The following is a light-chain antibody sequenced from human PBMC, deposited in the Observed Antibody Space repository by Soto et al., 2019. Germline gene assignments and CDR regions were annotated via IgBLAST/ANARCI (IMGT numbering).Light chain of an antibody. CDR2: EVT. V-gene: IGLV2-14*01. Sequence: QSALTQPASVSGSPGQSITISCTGTSTDVGGYNHVSWYQQYPDKAPKLMIYEVTNRPSGVSDRFSGSKSGNTASLTVSGLQAEDEAHYYCSSYRGRSGFVFGGGTQLTVL. CDR1: STDVGGYNH. J-gene: IGLJ2*01. CDR3: SSYRGRSGFV.